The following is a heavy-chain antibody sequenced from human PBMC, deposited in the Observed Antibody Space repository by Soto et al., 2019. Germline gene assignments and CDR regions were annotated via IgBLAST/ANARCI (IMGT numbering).Heavy chain of an antibody. D-gene: IGHD3-16*01. Sequence: ASVKVSCKASGYTFTGYYMHWVRQAPGQGLEWMGWINPNSGGTNYAQKFQGWVTMTRDTSISTAYMELSRLRSDDTAVYYCARAGATPPGEEHCYYYYIDVWGKGTTVTVSS. V-gene: IGHV1-2*04. J-gene: IGHJ6*03. CDR2: INPNSGGT. CDR3: ARAGATPPGEEHCYYYYIDV. CDR1: GYTFTGYY.